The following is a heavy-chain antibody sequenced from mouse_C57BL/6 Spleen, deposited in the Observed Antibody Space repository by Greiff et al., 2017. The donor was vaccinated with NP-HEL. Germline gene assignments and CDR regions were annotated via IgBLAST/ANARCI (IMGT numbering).Heavy chain of an antibody. CDR2: INPSNGGT. J-gene: IGHJ1*03. Sequence: QVQLKQSGPELVKPGASVKIPCKASGYTFTSYWMHWVKQRPGQGLEWIGNINPSNGGTNYNEKFKSKATLTVDKSSSTAYMQLSSLTSEDSAVYYCARAYDGYYWYFDVWGTGTTVTVSS. V-gene: IGHV1-53*01. D-gene: IGHD2-3*01. CDR3: ARAYDGYYWYFDV. CDR1: GYTFTSYW.